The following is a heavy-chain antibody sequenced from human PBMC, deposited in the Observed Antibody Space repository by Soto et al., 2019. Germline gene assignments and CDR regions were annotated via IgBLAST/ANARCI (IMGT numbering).Heavy chain of an antibody. Sequence: ASVKVSCKVSGYTLTELSMHWVRQAPGKGLEWMGGFDPEDGETIYAQKFQGRVTMTEDTSTDTAYMELSSLRSEDTAVYYCATGDITMIAVVSGAFDIWGQGTMVTVS. D-gene: IGHD3-22*01. CDR2: FDPEDGET. V-gene: IGHV1-24*01. J-gene: IGHJ3*02. CDR3: ATGDITMIAVVSGAFDI. CDR1: GYTLTELS.